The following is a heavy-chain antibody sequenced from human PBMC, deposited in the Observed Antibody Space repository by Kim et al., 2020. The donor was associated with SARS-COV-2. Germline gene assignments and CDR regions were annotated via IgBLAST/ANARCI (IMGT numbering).Heavy chain of an antibody. Sequence: GGSLRLSCAASGFTFSSYEMNWVRQATGKGLEWLSYISASGAPAHYADSVKGRFTISRDNARNSLYLQMNSLRAEDTAVYYCAREQRTSGFDCWGQGTLVTVSS. CDR1: GFTFSSYE. CDR3: AREQRTSGFDC. J-gene: IGHJ4*02. V-gene: IGHV3-48*03. CDR2: ISASGAPA. D-gene: IGHD6-19*01.